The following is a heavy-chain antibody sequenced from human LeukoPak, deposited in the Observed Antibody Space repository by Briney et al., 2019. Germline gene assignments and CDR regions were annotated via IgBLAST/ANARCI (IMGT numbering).Heavy chain of an antibody. V-gene: IGHV4-38-2*02. CDR3: ARSVDCSSTSCSPYYYYYYMDV. J-gene: IGHJ6*03. Sequence: SETLSLTCTVSGYSISSGYYWGWIRQPPGKGLEWIGSIYHSGSTYYNPSLKSRVTISVDTSKNQFSLKLSSVTAADTAVYYCARSVDCSSTSCSPYYYYYYMDVWGKGTTVTVSS. CDR1: GYSISSGYY. D-gene: IGHD2-2*01. CDR2: IYHSGST.